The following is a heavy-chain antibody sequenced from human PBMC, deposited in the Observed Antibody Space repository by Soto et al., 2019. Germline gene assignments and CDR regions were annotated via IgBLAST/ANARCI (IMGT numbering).Heavy chain of an antibody. CDR3: ARPRPYYYGSGSYSGFGY. V-gene: IGHV1-69*13. CDR2: IIPIFGTA. J-gene: IGHJ4*02. Sequence: VEVSCKASGGTFSSYAISWVRQAPGQGLEWMGGIIPIFGTANYAQKFQGRVTITADESTSTAYMELSSLRSEDTAVYYCARPRPYYYGSGSYSGFGYWGQGTLVT. CDR1: GGTFSSYA. D-gene: IGHD3-10*01.